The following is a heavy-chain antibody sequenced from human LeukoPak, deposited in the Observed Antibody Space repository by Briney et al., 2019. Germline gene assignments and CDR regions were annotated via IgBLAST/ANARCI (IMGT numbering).Heavy chain of an antibody. CDR1: GGSISDYY. J-gene: IGHJ4*02. Sequence: SETLSLTCTVSGGSISDYYWSWIRQPPGKGLEGMRYIYYSGSTYYNPSLKSRVTISVDTSKNQFSLKLSSVTAADTAVYYCASTIFGVVANYFDYWGQGTLVTVSS. D-gene: IGHD3-3*01. CDR2: IYYSGST. V-gene: IGHV4-30-4*08. CDR3: ASTIFGVVANYFDY.